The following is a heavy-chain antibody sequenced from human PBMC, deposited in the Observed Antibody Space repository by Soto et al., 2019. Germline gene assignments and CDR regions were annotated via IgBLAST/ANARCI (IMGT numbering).Heavy chain of an antibody. CDR3: ARVPDY. Sequence: PSEPLSLTYTVSGGSMSSSNWWSWIRQPPGKGLEWIGYIYHSGSTYYNPSLKSRVTISVDRSKNQFSLKLSSVTDADTAVYYCARVPDYWGQGTLVTVSS. J-gene: IGHJ4*02. V-gene: IGHV4-30-2*01. CDR2: IYHSGST. CDR1: GGSMSSSNW.